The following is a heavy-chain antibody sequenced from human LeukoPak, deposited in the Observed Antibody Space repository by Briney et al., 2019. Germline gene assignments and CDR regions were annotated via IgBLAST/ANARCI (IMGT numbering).Heavy chain of an antibody. CDR2: SNTNTGTP. J-gene: IGHJ3*01. D-gene: IGHD3-16*01. Sequence: ASVNVSCKASGYRFSDYTMNWVRQAPGQGLEWMGWSNTNTGTPSYAQGFTGRFVFSLDTSVTTAYLLITNLKTEDTAVYYCAREPVHGADAFDLWGQGTMVTVSS. CDR3: AREPVHGADAFDL. CDR1: GYRFSDYT. V-gene: IGHV7-4-1*02.